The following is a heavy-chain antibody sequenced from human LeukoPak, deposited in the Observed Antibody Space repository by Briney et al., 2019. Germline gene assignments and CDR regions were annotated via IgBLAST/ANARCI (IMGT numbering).Heavy chain of an antibody. CDR2: IIPILGIA. CDR1: GGTFSSHA. Sequence: ASVKVSCKASGGTFSSHAISWVQQAPGQGLEWMGRIIPILGIANYAQKFQGRVTITADKSTSTAYMELSSLRSEDTAVYHCARDLFFDSSGYDYWGQGTLVTVSS. V-gene: IGHV1-69*04. CDR3: ARDLFFDSSGYDY. D-gene: IGHD3-22*01. J-gene: IGHJ4*02.